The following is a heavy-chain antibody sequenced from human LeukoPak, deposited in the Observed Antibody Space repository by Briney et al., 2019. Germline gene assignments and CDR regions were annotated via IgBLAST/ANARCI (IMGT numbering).Heavy chain of an antibody. Sequence: SETLSLTCTVSGGSISSSSYYWGWIRQPPGKGLEWIGSIYYSGSTYYNPSLKSRVTISVDTSKNQFSLKLSSVTAADTVVYYCAREAVALDAFEIWGQGTMVTVSS. J-gene: IGHJ3*02. CDR1: GGSISSSSYY. D-gene: IGHD6-19*01. CDR3: AREAVALDAFEI. CDR2: IYYSGST. V-gene: IGHV4-39*07.